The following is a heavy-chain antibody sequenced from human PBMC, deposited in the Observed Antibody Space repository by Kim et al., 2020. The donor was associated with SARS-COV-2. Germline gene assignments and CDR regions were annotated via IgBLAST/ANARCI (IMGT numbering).Heavy chain of an antibody. V-gene: IGHV4-4*02. CDR3: ARSITIFGVVITFDY. Sequence: PSLSNPVHISVDKSKNQFSLKLSSVTAADTAVYYCARSITIFGVVITFDYWGQGTLVTVSS. J-gene: IGHJ4*02. D-gene: IGHD3-3*01.